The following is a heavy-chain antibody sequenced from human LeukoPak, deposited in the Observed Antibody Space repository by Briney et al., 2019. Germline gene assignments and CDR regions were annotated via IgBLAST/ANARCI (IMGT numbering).Heavy chain of an antibody. V-gene: IGHV1-69*05. Sequence: VASVKVSCKASGGTFSSYAISWVRQAPGQGLEWMGGIIPILGTANYAQKFQGRVTITTDESTSTAYMELSSLRSEDTAVYYCARYEGWNDGAFDIWGQGTMVTVSS. J-gene: IGHJ3*02. CDR2: IIPILGTA. CDR3: ARYEGWNDGAFDI. CDR1: GGTFSSYA. D-gene: IGHD1-1*01.